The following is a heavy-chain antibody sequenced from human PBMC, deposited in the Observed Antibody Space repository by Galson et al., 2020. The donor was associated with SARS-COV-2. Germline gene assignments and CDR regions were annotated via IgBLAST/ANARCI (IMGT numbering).Heavy chain of an antibody. D-gene: IGHD3-16*02. CDR1: GYSFTSYG. CDR3: ARDGNYIWGSYSYTGTAFDI. CDR2: LSVYADTT. Sequence: ASVKVSCEASGYSFTSYGISWVRQAPGQGLEWMGWLSVYADTTNYVQKLQGRVTMTTDTSTSTAYMEVRSLTSDDTAVYYCARDGNYIWGSYSYTGTAFDIWGQGTMVTVSS. V-gene: IGHV1-18*01. J-gene: IGHJ3*02.